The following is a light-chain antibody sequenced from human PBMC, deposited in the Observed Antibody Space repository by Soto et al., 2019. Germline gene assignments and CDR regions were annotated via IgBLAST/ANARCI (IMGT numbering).Light chain of an antibody. CDR1: HSVSSNY. V-gene: IGKV3-20*01. CDR2: DAS. Sequence: EVVLTQSPGTLSLSPGERATLSCRASHSVSSNYLAWYQQKPGQAPRLLIYDASTRDTGIPARFSGSGSGTDFTLTISRLEPEDFAVYYCQQYGSSPINFGQGTRLEIK. J-gene: IGKJ5*01. CDR3: QQYGSSPIN.